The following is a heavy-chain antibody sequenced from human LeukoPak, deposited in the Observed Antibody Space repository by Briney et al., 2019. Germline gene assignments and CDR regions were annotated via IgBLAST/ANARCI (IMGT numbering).Heavy chain of an antibody. CDR1: GFTFNSYA. J-gene: IGHJ4*02. CDR3: AKDSTYSSGWPHYFDY. V-gene: IGHV3-23*01. CDR2: ISGSGGST. Sequence: GGSLRPSCAASGFTFNSYAMSWVRQAPGKGLEWVSAISGSGGSTYYADSVKGRFTISRDNSRNTLYLQMNSLRAEDTAVYYCAKDSTYSSGWPHYFDYWGQGTLVTVSS. D-gene: IGHD6-19*01.